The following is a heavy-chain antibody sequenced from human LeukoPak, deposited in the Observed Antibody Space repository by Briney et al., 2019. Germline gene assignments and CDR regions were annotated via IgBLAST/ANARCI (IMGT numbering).Heavy chain of an antibody. CDR2: ISWNSGSI. Sequence: GRSLRLSCAASGFTFDDYAMHWVRQAPGKGLEWVSGISWNSGSIGYADSVKGRFTISRGNARNSLYLQMNSLRAEDTALYYCAKTDTAMVKGYFDYWGQGTLVTVSS. CDR1: GFTFDDYA. CDR3: AKTDTAMVKGYFDY. J-gene: IGHJ4*02. D-gene: IGHD5-18*01. V-gene: IGHV3-9*01.